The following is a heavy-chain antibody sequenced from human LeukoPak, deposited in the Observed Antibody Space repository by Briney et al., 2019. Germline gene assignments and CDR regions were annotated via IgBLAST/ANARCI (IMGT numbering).Heavy chain of an antibody. CDR3: ARDSSSWEYFQH. CDR1: GSSISSYY. J-gene: IGHJ1*01. CDR2: IYYSGST. D-gene: IGHD6-6*01. V-gene: IGHV4-59*01. Sequence: SETLSLTCTVSGSSISSYYWSWIRQPPGKGLEWIGYIYYSGSTNYNPSLKSRVTISVDTSKNQFSLKLSSVTAADTAVYYCARDSSSWEYFQHWGQGTLVTVSS.